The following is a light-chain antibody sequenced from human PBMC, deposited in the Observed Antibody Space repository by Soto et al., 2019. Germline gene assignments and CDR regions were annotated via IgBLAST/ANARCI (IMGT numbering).Light chain of an antibody. CDR2: EVS. CDR1: SGDVGGYYY. J-gene: IGLJ3*02. Sequence: QSVLTQPASVSGSPGQSITISCTGTSGDVGGYYYVSWYQQLPGKAPKLMISEVSNRPSGVSNRFSGSKSGNTASLTISGLQAEDEADYYCCAYAGSGTVVFGGGTKLTVL. CDR3: CAYAGSGTVV. V-gene: IGLV2-14*01.